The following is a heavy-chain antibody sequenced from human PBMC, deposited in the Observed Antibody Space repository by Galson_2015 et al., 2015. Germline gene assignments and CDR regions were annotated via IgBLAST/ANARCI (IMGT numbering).Heavy chain of an antibody. CDR3: ARTSYGSGPAGV. CDR1: GFTFSDYY. V-gene: IGHV3-11*06. CDR2: ISSSSSYT. D-gene: IGHD3-10*01. Sequence: SLRLSCAASGFTFSDYYMSWIRQAPGKGLEWVSYISSSSSYTNYADSVKGRFTISRDNAKNSLYLQMNSLRAEDTAVYYCARTSYGSGPAGVWGQGTLVTVSS. J-gene: IGHJ4*02.